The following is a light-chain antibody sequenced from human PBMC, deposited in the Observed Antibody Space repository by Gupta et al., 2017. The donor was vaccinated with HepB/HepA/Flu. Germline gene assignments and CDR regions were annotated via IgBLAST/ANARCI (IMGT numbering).Light chain of an antibody. CDR2: WAS. CDR1: QSSFYSSNNQNC. Sequence: DIVMTQSPDSLAVSLGERATINCRSSQSSFYSSNNQNCLAWYQQKPGQPPKLLIYWASTRESGVPDRFSGDGSGTDFTLTISSVQAEDVGVYYCQQEYDGPWTFGQGTKVEI. J-gene: IGKJ1*01. CDR3: QQEYDGPWT. V-gene: IGKV4-1*01.